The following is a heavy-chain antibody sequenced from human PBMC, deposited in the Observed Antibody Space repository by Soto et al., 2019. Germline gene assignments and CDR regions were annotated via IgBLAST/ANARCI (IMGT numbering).Heavy chain of an antibody. Sequence: QVQLVQSGAEVKKPGASVKVSCKASGYTFTGYYMHWVRQAPGQGLEWMGWINPNSGGTNYAQKFQGWVTMTRDTSISTAYMELSRLRSDDTAVYYCATERSSWYAVDDAAFDIWGQGTMVTVSS. J-gene: IGHJ3*02. V-gene: IGHV1-2*04. CDR2: INPNSGGT. CDR3: ATERSSWYAVDDAAFDI. D-gene: IGHD6-13*01. CDR1: GYTFTGYY.